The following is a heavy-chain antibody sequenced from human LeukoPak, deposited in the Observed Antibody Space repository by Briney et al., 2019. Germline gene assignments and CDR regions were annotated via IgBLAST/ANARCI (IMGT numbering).Heavy chain of an antibody. Sequence: KDGESLKISCKGSGYSFTNYWIAWVRQMPGKGLEWMGIIYPGDSDTRYSPSFQGQVTISADNSISTAYLQWSSLKASDTAMYYCARLPSPNVDCWGQGTLVTVSS. CDR3: ARLPSPNVDC. J-gene: IGHJ4*02. D-gene: IGHD2-15*01. CDR2: IYPGDSDT. V-gene: IGHV5-51*01. CDR1: GYSFTNYW.